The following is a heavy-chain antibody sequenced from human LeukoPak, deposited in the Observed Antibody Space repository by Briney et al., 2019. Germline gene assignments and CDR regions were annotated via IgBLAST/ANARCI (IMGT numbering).Heavy chain of an antibody. CDR1: GFIFSTYS. D-gene: IGHD1-26*01. J-gene: IGHJ6*03. V-gene: IGHV3-48*01. Sequence: PGGSLRLSCAASGFIFSTYSMNWVRQAPGKGLESVSYISSNTGTTYYADSVKGRFTMSRDSTKKSLYLQMNSLRAEDTGIYYCATCSTCSSSCYYRPMDVWGKGTTVTVSS. CDR3: ATCSTCSSSCYYRPMDV. CDR2: ISSNTGTT.